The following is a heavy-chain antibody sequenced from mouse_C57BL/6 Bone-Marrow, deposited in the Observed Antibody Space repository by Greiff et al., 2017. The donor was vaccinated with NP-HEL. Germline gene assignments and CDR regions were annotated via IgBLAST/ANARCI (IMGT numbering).Heavy chain of an antibody. CDR1: GFTFSSYG. CDR2: ISSGGSYT. J-gene: IGHJ2*01. Sequence: DVQLVESGGDLVKPGGSLKLSCAASGFTFSSYGMSWVRQTPDKRLEWVATISSGGSYTYYPDSVKGRFTISRDNAKNTLYLQMSSLKSEDTAMYYCARHGYYGSSPDYWGQGTTLTVSS. CDR3: ARHGYYGSSPDY. D-gene: IGHD1-1*01. V-gene: IGHV5-6*01.